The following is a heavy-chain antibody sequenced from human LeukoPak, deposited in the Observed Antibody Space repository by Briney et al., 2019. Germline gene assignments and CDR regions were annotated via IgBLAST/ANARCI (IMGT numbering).Heavy chain of an antibody. V-gene: IGHV3-21*01. CDR3: ARDSLVVVIDRGAFDI. D-gene: IGHD3-22*01. CDR2: ISSSSSYI. CDR1: GFTFSSYS. J-gene: IGHJ3*02. Sequence: GGSLRLSCAASGFTFSSYSMNWVRQAPGKGLEWVSSISSSSSYIYYADSVKGRFTISRDNAKNSLYLQMNSLRAEDTAVYYCARDSLVVVIDRGAFDIWGPGKMVTVSS.